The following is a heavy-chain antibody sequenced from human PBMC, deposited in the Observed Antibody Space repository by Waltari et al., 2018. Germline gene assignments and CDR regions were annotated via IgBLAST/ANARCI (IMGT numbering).Heavy chain of an antibody. J-gene: IGHJ2*01. Sequence: QVQLQQWGAGLLKPSETLSLTCAVYGGSFSGYYWSWIRQPPGKGREWIGEINHSGSTNDNPSLKSRVTISVDTSKNQFSLKLSSVTAADTAVYYCARGMVDWWLRLRGQDWYFDLWGRGTLVTVSS. CDR3: ARGMVDWWLRLRGQDWYFDL. CDR1: GGSFSGYY. CDR2: INHSGST. D-gene: IGHD5-12*01. V-gene: IGHV4-34*01.